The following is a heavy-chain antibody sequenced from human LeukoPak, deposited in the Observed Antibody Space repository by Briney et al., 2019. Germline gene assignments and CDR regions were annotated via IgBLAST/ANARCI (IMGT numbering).Heavy chain of an antibody. J-gene: IGHJ6*02. V-gene: IGHV3-74*01. D-gene: IGHD1-14*01. Sequence: GSLRLSCEASGSTFSSYWMHWVRQVPGKGLVWVSRINSDGSSTSYADSVKGRFTISRDNAKNTLYLQMNSLRAEDTAVYYCATGQGHGMDVWGQGTTVTVSS. CDR3: ATGQGHGMDV. CDR1: GSTFSSYW. CDR2: INSDGSST.